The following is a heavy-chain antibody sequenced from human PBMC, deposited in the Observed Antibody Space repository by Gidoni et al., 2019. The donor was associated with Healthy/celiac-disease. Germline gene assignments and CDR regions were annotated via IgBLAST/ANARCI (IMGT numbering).Heavy chain of an antibody. CDR1: AFTFDYYA. CDR2: ISWNSCII. V-gene: IGHV3-9*03. Sequence: EVKLVESGGGVVQHGRSLRLSSTAYAFTFDYYALLWVRQAPGKGLEWFSDISWNSCIIGYADSVKGLFTISRDNAKNSLYLQMNSLRAEDMALYYWAKEGKELVFDYWGQGTLVTVSS. CDR3: AKEGKELVFDY. D-gene: IGHD3-10*01. J-gene: IGHJ4*02.